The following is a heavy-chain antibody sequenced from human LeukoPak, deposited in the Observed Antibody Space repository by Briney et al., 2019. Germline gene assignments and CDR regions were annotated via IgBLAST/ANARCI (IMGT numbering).Heavy chain of an antibody. V-gene: IGHV3-43*01. CDR1: GFTFDDYT. J-gene: IGHJ6*03. CDR2: ISWDGAST. Sequence: GGSLRLSCAASGFTFDDYTMHWVRQAPGKGLEGVSLISWDGASTYYADSMKGLFTIARDNSKHSLYLQMNSLRTEDTALYYCAKEGYSSSSPSVYYYSYYMDVWGKGTTVTVSS. D-gene: IGHD6-6*01. CDR3: AKEGYSSSSPSVYYYSYYMDV.